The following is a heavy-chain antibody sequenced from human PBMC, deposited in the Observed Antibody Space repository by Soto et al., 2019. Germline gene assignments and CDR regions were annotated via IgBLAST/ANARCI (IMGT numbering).Heavy chain of an antibody. Sequence: PSETLSLTCTVSGGSISSGGYYWSWIRPHPGKGLEWIGYIYYSGSTYYNPSLKSRVTISVDTSKNQFSLKLSSVTAADTAVYYCARSYGSGSYSYYYYGMDVWGQGTTVTVSS. CDR1: GGSISSGGYY. CDR2: IYYSGST. J-gene: IGHJ6*02. D-gene: IGHD3-10*01. CDR3: ARSYGSGSYSYYYYGMDV. V-gene: IGHV4-31*03.